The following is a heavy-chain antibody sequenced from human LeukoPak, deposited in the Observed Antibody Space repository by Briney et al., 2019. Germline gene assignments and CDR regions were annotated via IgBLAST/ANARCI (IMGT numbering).Heavy chain of an antibody. CDR2: ISSSGSTI. J-gene: IGHJ3*02. CDR3: ASQKEWELRGKAFDI. V-gene: IGHV3-48*03. CDR1: GFTFSSYE. Sequence: GGSLRLSCAASGFTFSSYEMNWVRQAPGKGLEWVSYISSSGSTIYYADSVKGRFTISRDNAKNSLYLQMNSLRAEDTAVYYCASQKEWELRGKAFDIWGQGTMVTVSS. D-gene: IGHD1-26*01.